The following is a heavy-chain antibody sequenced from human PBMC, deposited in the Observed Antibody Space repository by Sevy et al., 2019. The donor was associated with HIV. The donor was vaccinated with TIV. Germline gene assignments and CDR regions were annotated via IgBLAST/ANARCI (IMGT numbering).Heavy chain of an antibody. CDR3: ARDYRARYCSSTSCYGWFDP. CDR2: ISYDGSNK. J-gene: IGHJ5*02. CDR1: GFTFSSYA. V-gene: IGHV3-30-3*01. Sequence: GGSLRLSCAASGFTFSSYAMHWVRQAPGKGLEWVAVISYDGSNKYYADSVKGRFTISRDKSKNTLYLQMNSLRAEDTAVYYCARDYRARYCSSTSCYGWFDPWGQGTLVTVSS. D-gene: IGHD2-2*01.